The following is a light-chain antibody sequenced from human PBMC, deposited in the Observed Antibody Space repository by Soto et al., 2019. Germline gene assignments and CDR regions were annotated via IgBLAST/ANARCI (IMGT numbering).Light chain of an antibody. CDR1: QSLLHINGYNY. J-gene: IGKJ4*01. Sequence: DIVVTQSPLSLPVTPGEPASISCRSSQSLLHINGYNYLDWYLQKPGQSPQLLIYLASSRASGVPDRFSGSGSGSDFTLKISRVEAADFGVYYCIQTLQTPFTVGGGTKVDSK. V-gene: IGKV2-28*01. CDR3: IQTLQTPFT. CDR2: LAS.